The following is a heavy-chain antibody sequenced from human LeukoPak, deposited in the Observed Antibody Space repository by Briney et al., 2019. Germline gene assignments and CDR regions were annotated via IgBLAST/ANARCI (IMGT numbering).Heavy chain of an antibody. CDR1: GGSISSYY. Sequence: PSEPLSLTCTVSGGSISSYYWSWIRRPAGKGLEWIGRIYTSGSTNYNPSLKSRVTISVDKSKNQFSLKLSSVTAADTAVYYCAREGIAASRYFQHWGQGTLVTVSS. V-gene: IGHV4-4*07. D-gene: IGHD6-13*01. CDR2: IYTSGST. CDR3: AREGIAASRYFQH. J-gene: IGHJ1*01.